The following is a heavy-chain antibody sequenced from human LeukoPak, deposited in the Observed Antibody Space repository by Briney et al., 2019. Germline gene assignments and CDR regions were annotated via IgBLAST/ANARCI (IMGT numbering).Heavy chain of an antibody. V-gene: IGHV3-30*03. CDR1: GFTFSSYG. CDR3: AREGGTVTTLLDDAFDI. D-gene: IGHD4-17*01. Sequence: GGSLRLSCAASGFTFSSYGMHWVRQAPGKGLEWVAVISYDGSNKYYADSVKGRFTISRDNSKNTLYLQMNSLRAEDTAVYYCAREGGTVTTLLDDAFDIWGQGTMVTVSS. CDR2: ISYDGSNK. J-gene: IGHJ3*02.